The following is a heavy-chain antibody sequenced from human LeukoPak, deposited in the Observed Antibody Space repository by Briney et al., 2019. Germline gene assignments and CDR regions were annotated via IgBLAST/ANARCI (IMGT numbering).Heavy chain of an antibody. CDR1: GGSISSRSHS. V-gene: IGHV4-39*01. Sequence: SETLSLTCTVSGGSISSRSHSWGWIRQPPGKGLEWIGSLYYSGSTYYNPSLKSRVTISVDTSKNQFSLKLSSVTAADTALYYCARHVVGVGFDYWGQGTLVTVSS. D-gene: IGHD3-22*01. CDR2: LYYSGST. CDR3: ARHVVGVGFDY. J-gene: IGHJ4*02.